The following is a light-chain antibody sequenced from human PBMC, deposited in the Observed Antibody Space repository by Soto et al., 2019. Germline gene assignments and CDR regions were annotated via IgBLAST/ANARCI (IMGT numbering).Light chain of an antibody. CDR3: AAWDDSLNGVV. Sequence: QSMLTQPPSASGTPGQRVTISCSGSSSNIGGNTVNWYQQLPGTAPKLLIYSNNQRPSGVPDRFSGSKSGTSASLAISGLQSEDEADYYCAAWDDSLNGVVFGGGTQLTVL. V-gene: IGLV1-44*01. CDR2: SNN. CDR1: SSNIGGNT. J-gene: IGLJ2*01.